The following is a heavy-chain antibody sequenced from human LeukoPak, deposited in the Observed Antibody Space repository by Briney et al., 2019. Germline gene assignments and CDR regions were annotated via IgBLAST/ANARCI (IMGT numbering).Heavy chain of an antibody. CDR3: TRGAAGFDY. CDR2: IGKAGDT. V-gene: IGHV3-13*04. D-gene: IGHD6-13*01. J-gene: IGHJ4*02. Sequence: GGSLRLSCAASGFTFSSYDMHWVRRATGKGLEWVSGIGKAGDTYYSGSVKGRFTISRENAKNSLYLEMNSLRAGDTAVYYCTRGAAGFDYWGQGTLVTVSS. CDR1: GFTFSSYD.